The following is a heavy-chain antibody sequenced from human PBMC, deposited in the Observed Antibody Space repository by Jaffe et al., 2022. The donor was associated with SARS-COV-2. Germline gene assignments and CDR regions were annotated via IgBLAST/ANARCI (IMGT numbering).Heavy chain of an antibody. CDR3: TSLLGYCSSTSCELGSYYYYGMDV. CDR2: IRSKANSYAT. CDR1: GFTFSGSA. V-gene: IGHV3-73*01. Sequence: EVQLVESGGGLVQPGGSLKLSCAASGFTFSGSAMHWVRQASGKGLEWVGRIRSKANSYATAYAASVKGRFTISRDDSKNTAYLQMNSLKTEDTAVYYCTSLLGYCSSTSCELGSYYYYGMDVWGQGTTVTVSS. D-gene: IGHD2-2*01. J-gene: IGHJ6*02.